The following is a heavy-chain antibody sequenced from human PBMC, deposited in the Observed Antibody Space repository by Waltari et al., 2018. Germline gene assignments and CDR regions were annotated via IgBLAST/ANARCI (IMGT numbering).Heavy chain of an antibody. CDR3: ARHWKKSGYRFDP. Sequence: QLQLQESGPGLVKHSETLSLTCTVSGGSISRSSYYWGWIRQSPGKGLECIGGFYDSGSTYYNPTLKSRVTISGDTSKNQFSLKLSSVTAADTAVYYCARHWKKSGYRFDPWGQGTPVTVSS. D-gene: IGHD5-12*01. J-gene: IGHJ5*02. CDR1: GGSISRSSYY. V-gene: IGHV4-39*01. CDR2: FYDSGST.